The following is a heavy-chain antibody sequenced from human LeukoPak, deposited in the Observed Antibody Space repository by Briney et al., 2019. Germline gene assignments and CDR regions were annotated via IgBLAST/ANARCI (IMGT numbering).Heavy chain of an antibody. D-gene: IGHD5-18*01. CDR3: ARGLRGYTYTFHFDY. V-gene: IGHV3-11*01. CDR1: GFPFSDYY. CDR2: ISGSGSTK. J-gene: IGHJ4*02. Sequence: GGSLRLSCAASGFPFSDYYMSWLRQPPGKGLEWVSYISGSGSTKYYADSVKGRFTISRDSAKNSLSLQINSLRAEDTAVYYCARGLRGYTYTFHFDYWGQGTLVTVSS.